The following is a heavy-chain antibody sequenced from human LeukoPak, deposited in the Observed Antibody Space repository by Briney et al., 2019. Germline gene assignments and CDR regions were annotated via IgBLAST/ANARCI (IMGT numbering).Heavy chain of an antibody. CDR3: ARHSPLGIAAAEFNSWFDP. V-gene: IGHV4-39*01. J-gene: IGHJ5*02. CDR1: GGSISSSGYY. CDR2: IYYSGRT. D-gene: IGHD6-13*01. Sequence: PSETLSLTCTVSGGSISSSGYYWGWIRQPPGKGLEWIGSIYYSGRTYQTPSLKSRVTISVDTSKNQFSLKLSSVTAADTAVYYCARHSPLGIAAAEFNSWFDPWGQATLVTVSS.